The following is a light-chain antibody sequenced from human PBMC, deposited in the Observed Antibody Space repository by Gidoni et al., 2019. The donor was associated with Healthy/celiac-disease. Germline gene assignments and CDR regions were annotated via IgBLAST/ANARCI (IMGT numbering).Light chain of an antibody. CDR2: KVS. CDR3: MQGTHWLLSQYT. V-gene: IGKV2-30*01. CDR1: QSLVYSDGNTS. Sequence: DVVMTQSPLSLPVTLGQPASIACRSSQSLVYSDGNTSLNWFQQRPGQSPRRLIYKVSNRDSGVPDRFSGSGSVTDFTLKSSRVEAEDVGVYYFMQGTHWLLSQYTFGQGTKLEIK. J-gene: IGKJ2*01.